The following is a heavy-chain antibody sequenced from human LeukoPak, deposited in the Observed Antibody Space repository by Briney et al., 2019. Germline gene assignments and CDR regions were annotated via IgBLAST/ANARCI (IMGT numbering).Heavy chain of an antibody. CDR2: IWYDGSNK. CDR1: GFTFSSYG. CDR3: AKSDCSTSCLFDY. Sequence: PGRSLRLSCAASGFTFSSYGMHWVRQAPGKGLEWVAVIWYDGSNKYYADSVKGRFTISRDNSKNTLYLQMNSLRAEDTAVYYCAKSDCSTSCLFDYWGQGTLVTVSS. D-gene: IGHD2-2*01. V-gene: IGHV3-33*06. J-gene: IGHJ4*02.